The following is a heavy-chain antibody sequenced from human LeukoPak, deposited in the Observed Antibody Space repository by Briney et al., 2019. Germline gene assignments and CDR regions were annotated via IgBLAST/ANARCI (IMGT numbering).Heavy chain of an antibody. CDR3: ARHDYGGNSAWFDP. D-gene: IGHD4-23*01. J-gene: IGHJ5*02. Sequence: SGTLSLTCTVSGGSIRGFFWSWIRQPPGKGLEWIGYIFYSGGTYYNPSLMSRVTISVDMSTNQFSLKLTSVTAADTAVYYCARHDYGGNSAWFDPWGQGTLVTVSS. V-gene: IGHV4-59*01. CDR1: GGSIRGFF. CDR2: IFYSGGT.